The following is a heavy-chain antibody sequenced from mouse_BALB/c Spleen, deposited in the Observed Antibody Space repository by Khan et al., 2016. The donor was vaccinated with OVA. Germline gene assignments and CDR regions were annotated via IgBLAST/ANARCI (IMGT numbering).Heavy chain of an antibody. CDR3: ARSVAAQATLDYFDY. CDR2: IYPGGGYT. Sequence: QVQLKQSGTELARPGTSVKMSCKAAGYTFSNYWIGWVKQRPGHGLEWIGDIYPGGGYTNYNENFKGKATLTADKSSSTAYMQLSSLASEDSAIYYCARSVAAQATLDYFDYWGQGTTLTVSS. D-gene: IGHD3-2*02. J-gene: IGHJ2*01. CDR1: GYTFSNYW. V-gene: IGHV1-63*02.